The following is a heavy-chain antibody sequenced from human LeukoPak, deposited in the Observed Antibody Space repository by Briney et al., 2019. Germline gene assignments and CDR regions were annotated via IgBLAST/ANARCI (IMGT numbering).Heavy chain of an antibody. J-gene: IGHJ4*02. CDR2: INPKSGNT. D-gene: IGHD4-11*01. V-gene: IGHV1-8*02. CDR3: AREPVTQDYFDY. Sequence: ASVKVSCKASGGTFSSYAISWVRQAPGQGLEWMGWINPKSGNTGYAQKFQGRVTMTKDTSIGTAYMELSSLRSEDTAVYYCAREPVTQDYFDYWGQGTLVTVSS. CDR1: GGTFSSYA.